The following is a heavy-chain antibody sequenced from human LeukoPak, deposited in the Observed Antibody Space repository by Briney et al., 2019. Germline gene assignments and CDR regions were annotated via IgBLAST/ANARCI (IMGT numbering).Heavy chain of an antibody. V-gene: IGHV3-7*03. D-gene: IGHD4-11*01. CDR3: ASNYGG. CDR1: GFDFSNYW. CDR2: IKQDGSEK. J-gene: IGHJ4*02. Sequence: PGGSLRLSCAASGFDFSNYWMYWVRQAPGKGLEWVANIKQDGSEKYYVDAVRGRFTISRDNAKNSLSLQMNSLSAEDTAVYYCASNYGGWGQGTLVTVSS.